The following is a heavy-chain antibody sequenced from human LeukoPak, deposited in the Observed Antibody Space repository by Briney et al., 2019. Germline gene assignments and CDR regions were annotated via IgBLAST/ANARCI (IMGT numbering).Heavy chain of an antibody. CDR2: IYLYGTT. J-gene: IGHJ6*02. CDR1: IGSISSSKW. Sequence: SETLSLTCSVSIGSISSSKWWSWVRQSPVKGLEWIGEIYLYGTTNYNPSFTGRVTMSVDRSRNQFSLKLTSVTAADTAVYYCARQKWEQQGRDYYFNGLDVWGPGTTVIVSS. D-gene: IGHD1/OR15-1a*01. CDR3: ARQKWEQQGRDYYFNGLDV. V-gene: IGHV4-4*02.